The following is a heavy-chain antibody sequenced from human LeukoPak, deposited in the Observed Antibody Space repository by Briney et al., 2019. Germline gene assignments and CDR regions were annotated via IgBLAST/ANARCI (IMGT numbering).Heavy chain of an antibody. Sequence: GESLKISCKGSGYSFTSYWIGWVRQMPGKGLEWMGIIYPGDSDTRYSPSFQGQVTISADKSISTAYLQWSSLKASDTAMYYCARQFGAAAGTHDYYYYYMDVWGKGTTVTVSS. J-gene: IGHJ6*03. CDR2: IYPGDSDT. CDR3: ARQFGAAAGTHDYYYYYMDV. V-gene: IGHV5-51*01. D-gene: IGHD6-13*01. CDR1: GYSFTSYW.